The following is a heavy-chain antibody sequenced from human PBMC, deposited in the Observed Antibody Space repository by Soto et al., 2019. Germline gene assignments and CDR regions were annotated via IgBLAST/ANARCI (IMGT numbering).Heavy chain of an antibody. J-gene: IGHJ6*02. V-gene: IGHV4-4*02. CDR3: AGRVVGTMVRGLDV. CDR2: IYHSGST. D-gene: IGHD3-10*01. CDR1: GGSIISSNC. Sequence: SETLSLTCADSGGSIISSNCLILFRQPPGKVLEWIGEIYHSGSTNYNPSLKSRVTISVDKSKNQFSLKLSSVTAADTAVYYCAGRVVGTMVRGLDVWGQGTTVTVSS.